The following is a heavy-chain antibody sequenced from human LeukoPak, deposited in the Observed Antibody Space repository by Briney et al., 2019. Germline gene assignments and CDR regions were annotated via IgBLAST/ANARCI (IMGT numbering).Heavy chain of an antibody. CDR1: GGSISSYY. CDR3: AGGILTGYTIYY. J-gene: IGHJ4*02. V-gene: IGHV4-59*12. CDR2: IYYSGST. D-gene: IGHD3-9*01. Sequence: SETLSLTCTVSGGSISSYYWSWIRQPPGKGLEWIGYIYYSGSTNYNPSLKSRVTISVDTSKNQFSLKLSSVTAADTAVYYCAGGILTGYTIYYWGQGTLVTVSS.